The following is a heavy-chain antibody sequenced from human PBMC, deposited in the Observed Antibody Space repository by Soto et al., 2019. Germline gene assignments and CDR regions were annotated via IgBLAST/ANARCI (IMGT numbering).Heavy chain of an antibody. Sequence: SETLSLTCTVSGGSISSGGYYWSWIRQHPGKGLEWIGYIYYSGSTYYNPSLKSRVTISVDTSKNQFSLKLSSVTAADTAVYYCARWPPGLSGLYYYYGMDVWGQGTTVTVSS. J-gene: IGHJ6*02. CDR2: IYYSGST. CDR3: ARWPPGLSGLYYYYGMDV. CDR1: GGSISSGGYY. D-gene: IGHD2-15*01. V-gene: IGHV4-31*03.